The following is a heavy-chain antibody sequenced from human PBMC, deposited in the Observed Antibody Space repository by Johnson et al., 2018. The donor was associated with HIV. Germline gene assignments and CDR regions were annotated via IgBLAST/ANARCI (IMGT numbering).Heavy chain of an antibody. CDR1: GFTFSSYA. CDR2: ISYHGSNT. CDR3: ARHSSIASLYDEFDI. Sequence: QVHLVESGGGVVQPGRSLRLSCAASGFTFSSYAMHWVRQAPGKGLEWVAVISYHGSNTYYADSMRGRFTISRDNSKNTLYLQMNSLRVEDTAGYYCARHSSIASLYDEFDIWGQGTMVTVSS. J-gene: IGHJ3*02. V-gene: IGHV3-30*04. D-gene: IGHD6-6*01.